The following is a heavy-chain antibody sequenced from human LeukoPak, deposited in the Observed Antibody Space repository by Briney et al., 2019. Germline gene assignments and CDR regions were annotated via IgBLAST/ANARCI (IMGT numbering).Heavy chain of an antibody. D-gene: IGHD3/OR15-3a*01. J-gene: IGHJ4*02. CDR3: ARGRRTGYPPVYYFDY. Sequence: ASVKVSCKASGYTFTGYYMHWVRQAPGQGLEWMGWINPNSGGTNYAQKFQGWVTVTRDTSISTAYMELSRLRSDDTAVYYCARGRRTGYPPVYYFDYWGQGTLVTVSS. CDR2: INPNSGGT. V-gene: IGHV1-2*04. CDR1: GYTFTGYY.